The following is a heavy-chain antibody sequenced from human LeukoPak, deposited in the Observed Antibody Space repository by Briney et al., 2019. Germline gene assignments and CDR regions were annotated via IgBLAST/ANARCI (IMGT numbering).Heavy chain of an antibody. D-gene: IGHD3-16*02. V-gene: IGHV1-2*02. J-gene: IGHJ4*02. Sequence: ASVKVSCKASGYTFTSYYMHWVRQAPGQGLEWMGWINPNSGGTNYAQKFQGRVTMTRDTSISTAYMELSRLRSDDTAVYYCARARTMITFGGVIARPLDYWGQGTLVTVSS. CDR1: GYTFTSYY. CDR3: ARARTMITFGGVIARPLDY. CDR2: INPNSGGT.